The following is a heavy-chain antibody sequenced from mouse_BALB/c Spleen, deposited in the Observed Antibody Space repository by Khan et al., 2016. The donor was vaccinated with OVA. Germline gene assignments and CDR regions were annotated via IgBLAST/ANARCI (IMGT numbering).Heavy chain of an antibody. V-gene: IGHV2-6*02. CDR2: IWSDGST. Sequence: VELVESGPGLVAPSQSLSITCTVSGFSLTNYGVHWVRQPPGKGLEWLVVIWSDGSTNYNSVLKSRLSISKDNSKSQVFLKMNSLQTDDTAIYYCARWFDGYSSRCAMDYWGQGTSVTVSS. CDR3: ARWFDGYSSRCAMDY. D-gene: IGHD2-3*01. J-gene: IGHJ4*01. CDR1: GFSLTNYG.